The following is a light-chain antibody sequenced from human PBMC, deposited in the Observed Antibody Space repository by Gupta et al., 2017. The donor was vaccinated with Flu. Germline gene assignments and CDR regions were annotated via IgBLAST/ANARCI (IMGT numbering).Light chain of an antibody. CDR3: QQHDNGQNT. Sequence: APLLLPPGETTPPSCTANTVSRSYLAWYQQTPGQPPRLLMSYATIRATDVPARFGGSGSRTEFTLTISRLQPEDFAMYYCQQHDNGQNTFGQGTKVEIK. CDR2: YAT. CDR1: TVSRSY. J-gene: IGKJ1*01. V-gene: IGKV3D-20*02.